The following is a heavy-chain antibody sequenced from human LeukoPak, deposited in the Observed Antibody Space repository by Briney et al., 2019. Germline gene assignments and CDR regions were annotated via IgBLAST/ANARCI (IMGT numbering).Heavy chain of an antibody. D-gene: IGHD6-19*01. J-gene: IGHJ6*02. CDR1: GGSISSSYYY. Sequence: PSETLSLTCTVSGGSISSSYYYCGWIRQPPGKGLEWIGSIYYSGSTYYNPSLKSRVTISVDTSKNQFSLKLSSVTAADTAGYYCARDRGDSSSGWYFYYYGMDVWGQGTTVTVSS. CDR3: ARDRGDSSSGWYFYYYGMDV. CDR2: IYYSGST. V-gene: IGHV4-39*07.